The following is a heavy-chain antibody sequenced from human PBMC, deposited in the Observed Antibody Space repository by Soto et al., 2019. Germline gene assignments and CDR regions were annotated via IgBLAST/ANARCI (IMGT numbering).Heavy chain of an antibody. CDR2: IYKSGST. D-gene: IGHD6-13*01. J-gene: IGHJ6*02. CDR3: ARSGVSSTWYAYYYYGMDV. V-gene: IGHV4-59*01. CDR1: GGSISSYY. Sequence: QVQLQESGPGLVKPSETLSLTCTVSGGSISSYYWSWIRQSPGKGLEWIGYIYKSGSTNYNPSLKSRVTMSVDTSKNQFYLKLSSVTAADTAVYYCARSGVSSTWYAYYYYGMDVWGQGTTVTVSS.